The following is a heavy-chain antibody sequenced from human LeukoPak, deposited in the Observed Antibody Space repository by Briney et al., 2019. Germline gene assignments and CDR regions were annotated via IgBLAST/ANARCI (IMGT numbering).Heavy chain of an antibody. J-gene: IGHJ4*02. CDR2: INDSGTT. CDR1: GGSISGSY. D-gene: IGHD3-22*01. CDR3: ARVGYYDSSGQSDY. Sequence: PSETLSLTCTVSGGSISGSYWSWIRQSPGKELEWIAYINDSGTTSYNPSLKSRVTISVDTSKNQFSLKLSSVTAADTAVYYCARVGYYDSSGQSDYWGQGTLVTVSS. V-gene: IGHV4-59*12.